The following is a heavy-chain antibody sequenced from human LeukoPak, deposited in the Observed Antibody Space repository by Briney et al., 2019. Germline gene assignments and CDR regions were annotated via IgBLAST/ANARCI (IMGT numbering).Heavy chain of an antibody. CDR2: INHSGST. Sequence: PSGTLSLTCAVYGGSFSGYYWSWIRQPPGKGLEWIGEINHSGSTNYNPSLKSRVTMSVDTSKNQFSLKLSSVTAADTAVYYCSRALAGGGYGGEYYYYYMDVWGKGTTVTVSS. CDR3: SRALAGGGYGGEYYYYYMDV. D-gene: IGHD4-23*01. J-gene: IGHJ6*03. V-gene: IGHV4-34*01. CDR1: GGSFSGYY.